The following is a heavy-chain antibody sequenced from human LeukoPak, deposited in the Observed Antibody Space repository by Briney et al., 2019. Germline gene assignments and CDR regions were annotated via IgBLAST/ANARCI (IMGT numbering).Heavy chain of an antibody. CDR2: INHSGST. D-gene: IGHD5-12*01. J-gene: IGHJ4*02. V-gene: IGHV4-34*01. Sequence: PSETLSLTCAVYGGSFSGYYWSWIRQPPGKGLEWIGEINHSGSTNYNPSLKSRVTIPVDTSKNQFSLKLSSVTAADTAVYYCASSGYDFSYWGQGTLVTVSS. CDR1: GGSFSGYY. CDR3: ASSGYDFSY.